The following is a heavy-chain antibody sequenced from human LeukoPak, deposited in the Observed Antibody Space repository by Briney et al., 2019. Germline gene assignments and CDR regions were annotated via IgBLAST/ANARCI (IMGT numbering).Heavy chain of an antibody. J-gene: IGHJ4*02. D-gene: IGHD4-17*01. CDR2: IYNRGST. CDR1: GGSISSYY. V-gene: IGHV4-59*01. CDR3: ARVADYGVNYFDY. Sequence: SETLSLTCTVSGGSISSYYWSWIRQPPRKGLEWIGYIYNRGSTNYNPSLKSRVTISVDRSKNQFSLKLSSVTAADTAVYYCARVADYGVNYFDYWGQGTLVTVSS.